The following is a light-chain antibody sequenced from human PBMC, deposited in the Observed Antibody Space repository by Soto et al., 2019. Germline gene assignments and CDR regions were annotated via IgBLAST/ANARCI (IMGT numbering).Light chain of an antibody. J-gene: IGKJ1*01. CDR2: GAS. CDR3: QQYGSSPRT. V-gene: IGKV3-20*01. Sequence: EIGLTQSPGTLSLSPGERATLSCRASQSVSSSYLAWYQQKPGQATLLLIYGASSRDTGIPDRFSGSGSGTDFTLTISRLEPEDFAVYYCQQYGSSPRTFGQGTKVEIK. CDR1: QSVSSSY.